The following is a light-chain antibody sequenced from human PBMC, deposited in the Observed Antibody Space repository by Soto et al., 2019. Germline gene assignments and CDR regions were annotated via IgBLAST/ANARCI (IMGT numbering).Light chain of an antibody. Sequence: QSALTQPPSASGSPGQSVTISCTGTSNDVGNYNYVSWYRQHPGKAPKLMTYEVSKRPSGVPDRFSGSKSGNTASLTVSGLQAEDEADYYCSSYAGSTYVFGTGTKVTVL. CDR3: SSYAGSTYV. CDR2: EVS. V-gene: IGLV2-8*01. J-gene: IGLJ1*01. CDR1: SNDVGNYNY.